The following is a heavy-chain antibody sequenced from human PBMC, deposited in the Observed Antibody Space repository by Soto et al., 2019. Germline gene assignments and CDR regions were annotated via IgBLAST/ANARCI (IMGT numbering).Heavy chain of an antibody. V-gene: IGHV3-30-3*02. D-gene: IGHD2-15*01. CDR1: GFTFSSYA. CDR2: VSYDGSNK. Sequence: PGGSLRLSCVVSGFTFSSYAMHWVRQAPGKGLKWVEVVSYDGSNKYYADSVKGRFTISRDSSRNTLSLAMDSLRVEDTAIYYCLKSAGYCSGGACYPHWFDPWGQGTLVTVSS. CDR3: LKSAGYCSGGACYPHWFDP. J-gene: IGHJ5*02.